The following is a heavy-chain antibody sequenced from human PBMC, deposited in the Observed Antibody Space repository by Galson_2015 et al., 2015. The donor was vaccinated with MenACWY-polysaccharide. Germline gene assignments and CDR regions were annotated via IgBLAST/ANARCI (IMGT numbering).Heavy chain of an antibody. V-gene: IGHV3-7*01. Sequence: SLRLSCAASGFTFSGHWMSWVRQAPGKGLEWVANINKDGREKNYVDSVKGRFTTSRDNAKNSLYLQMNSLRAEDTAVYYCTRRLVRGVIIRDLDSWGQGTRVTVS. D-gene: IGHD3-10*01. CDR1: GFTFSGHW. CDR2: INKDGREK. J-gene: IGHJ4*02. CDR3: TRRLVRGVIIRDLDS.